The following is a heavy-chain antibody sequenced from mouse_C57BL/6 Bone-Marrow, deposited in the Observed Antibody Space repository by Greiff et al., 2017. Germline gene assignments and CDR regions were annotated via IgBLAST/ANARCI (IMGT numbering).Heavy chain of an antibody. D-gene: IGHD2-4*01. CDR2: IYPGDGDT. J-gene: IGHJ4*01. CDR3: ARRDYDRAYAMDY. V-gene: IGHV1-82*01. Sequence: VQLQESGPELVKPGASVKISCKASGYAFSSSWMNWVKQRPGKGLEWIGRIYPGDGDTNYNGKFKGKATLTADKSSSTAYMQLSSLTSEDSAVYVCARRDYDRAYAMDYWGQGTSVTVSS. CDR1: GYAFSSSW.